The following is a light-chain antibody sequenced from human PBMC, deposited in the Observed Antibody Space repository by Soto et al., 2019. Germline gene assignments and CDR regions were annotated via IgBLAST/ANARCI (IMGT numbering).Light chain of an antibody. CDR2: DVS. J-gene: IGKJ1*01. CDR3: QQYDYSRT. CDR1: QSVSDS. V-gene: IGKV1-5*01. Sequence: DIQMTQSPSTLSSSVVDTVTITCRASQSVSDSLAWYHVKPGEAPTILIFDVSNLETGVPSRVSGSGSGTEFSLTIRCLQPDDFATYYCQQYDYSRTVGQGTKVEIK.